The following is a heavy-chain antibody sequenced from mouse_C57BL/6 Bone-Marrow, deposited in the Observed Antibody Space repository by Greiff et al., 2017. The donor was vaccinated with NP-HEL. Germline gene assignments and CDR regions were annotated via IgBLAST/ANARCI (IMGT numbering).Heavy chain of an antibody. CDR3: ARDHYYGSSYDAMDY. CDR1: GFTFSDFY. V-gene: IGHV7-1*01. CDR2: SRNKANDYTT. D-gene: IGHD1-1*01. J-gene: IGHJ4*01. Sequence: EVNVVESGGGLVQSGRSLRLSCATSGFTFSDFYMEWVRQAPGKGLEWIAASRNKANDYTTEYSASVKGRFIVSRDTSQSILYLQMNALRAEDTAIYYCARDHYYGSSYDAMDYWGQGTSVTVSS.